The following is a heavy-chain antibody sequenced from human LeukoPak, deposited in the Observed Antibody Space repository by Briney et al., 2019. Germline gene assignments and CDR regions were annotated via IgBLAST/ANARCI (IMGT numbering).Heavy chain of an antibody. D-gene: IGHD1-20*01. J-gene: IGHJ4*02. CDR1: GFTFSDYY. Sequence: PGGSLRLSCAASGFTFSDYYMSGIRQAPGKGLDWVSYISSSGSTICYADPVMGRFTISRDNAKNSLYLQMNSLRAEDTAVYCCARAKYNWNPIDYWGQGTLVTVSS. CDR3: ARAKYNWNPIDY. CDR2: ISSSGSTI. V-gene: IGHV3-11*01.